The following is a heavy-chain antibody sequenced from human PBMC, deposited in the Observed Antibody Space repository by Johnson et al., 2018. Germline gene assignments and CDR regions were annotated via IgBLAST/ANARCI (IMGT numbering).Heavy chain of an antibody. CDR2: ISYDGSNK. Sequence: QVQLVQSGGGVVQPGRSLRLSCAASGFTFSSYGMHWVRHAPGKGLEWVAVISYDGSNKYYADSVKGRFTISRDNSKNTLYLQRNSLRAADTAVYYCAKENERGYSSSWFTLPLCYYYCGMDVWGQGTTVTVSS. CDR1: GFTFSSYG. J-gene: IGHJ6*02. D-gene: IGHD6-13*01. V-gene: IGHV3-30*18. CDR3: AKENERGYSSSWFTLPLCYYYCGMDV.